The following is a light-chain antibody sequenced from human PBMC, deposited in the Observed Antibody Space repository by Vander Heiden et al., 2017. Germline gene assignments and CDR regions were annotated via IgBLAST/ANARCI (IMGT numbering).Light chain of an antibody. Sequence: QSALTQPASVSGSPGQSITISCTGTSSDVGGYNYVSWYQQHPGKAPKLMIYEVTNRPSGVSNRFSGSKSGNTASLTISGLQAEDEADYYCGSYTSNTTPWVFGGGTKLTGL. V-gene: IGLV2-14*01. J-gene: IGLJ3*02. CDR3: GSYTSNTTPWV. CDR2: EVT. CDR1: SSDVGGYNY.